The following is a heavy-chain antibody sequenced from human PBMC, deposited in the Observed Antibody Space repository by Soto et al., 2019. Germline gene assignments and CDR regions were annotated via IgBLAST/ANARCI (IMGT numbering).Heavy chain of an antibody. D-gene: IGHD2-21*01. CDR3: ARQISHSCGF. Sequence: GYTVGSDGIGWMRQMNGKRLEWMRIIKPGTRGIRYSPSVRSHLTISAGEGLSTGYLQWYSLKASDTGRYYCARQISHSCGFWGQGTLVTVSS. CDR1: GYTVGSDG. J-gene: IGHJ1*01. CDR2: IKPGTRGI. V-gene: IGHV5-51*01.